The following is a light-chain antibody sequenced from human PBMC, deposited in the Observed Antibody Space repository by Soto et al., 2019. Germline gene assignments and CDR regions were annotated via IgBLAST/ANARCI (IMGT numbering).Light chain of an antibody. V-gene: IGKV3-11*01. J-gene: IGKJ4*01. CDR2: GAS. CDR1: QSVGAQ. CDR3: EQRSDWGS. Sequence: EVVLTQYPATLSLSPGERATLSCRASQSVGAQFAWYQQKPGQSPRLLIYGASNRASGISARFSGSGSGTDFTLTIARLEPEDSAVDCCEQRSDWGSFGGGTRVEIK.